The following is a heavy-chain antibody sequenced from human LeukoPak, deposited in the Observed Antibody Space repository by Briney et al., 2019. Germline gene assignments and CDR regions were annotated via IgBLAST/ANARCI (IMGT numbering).Heavy chain of an antibody. Sequence: ASVKVSCKASGYTFTSYGISWVRQAPGQGLESIGWISAYNGNTSYAQKLQGRVTMTTDTSTSTAYMELRSLRSDDTAVYYCARDNWASDYCYGMDVWGQGTTVTVSS. V-gene: IGHV1-18*01. CDR1: GYTFTSYG. CDR2: ISAYNGNT. J-gene: IGHJ6*02. D-gene: IGHD7-27*01. CDR3: ARDNWASDYCYGMDV.